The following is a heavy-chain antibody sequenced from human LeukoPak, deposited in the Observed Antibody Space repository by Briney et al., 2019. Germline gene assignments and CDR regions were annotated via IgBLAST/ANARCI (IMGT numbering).Heavy chain of an antibody. CDR2: INPSGSTI. CDR3: ASGIRERGFDY. D-gene: IGHD1-1*01. J-gene: IGHJ4*02. V-gene: IGHV3-21*01. CDR1: GFTFSTYA. Sequence: GGSLRLSCAASGFTFSTYAMNWVRQAPGRGLEWVSSINPSGSTISYADSVKGRFTISRDNAKNSLYLQMNSLRAEDTALYFCASGIRERGFDYWGQGTLVTVSS.